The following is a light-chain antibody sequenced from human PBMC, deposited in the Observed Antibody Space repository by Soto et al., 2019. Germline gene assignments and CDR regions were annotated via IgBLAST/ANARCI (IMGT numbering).Light chain of an antibody. CDR2: AAS. J-gene: IGKJ1*01. CDR1: QGISSY. Sequence: AIRMTQSPSSLSASTGDRVTITCRASQGISSYLAWYQQKPGKAPKLLIYAASSLESGVPSRFSGGGSGTDFTLTITNLQPEDFATYFCQQNYLSPWTFGPGTKVDIK. CDR3: QQNYLSPWT. V-gene: IGKV1-8*01.